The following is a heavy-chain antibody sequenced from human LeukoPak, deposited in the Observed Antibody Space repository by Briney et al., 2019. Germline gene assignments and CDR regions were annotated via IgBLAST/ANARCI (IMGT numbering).Heavy chain of an antibody. CDR1: GYTFTGYH. J-gene: IGHJ4*02. V-gene: IGHV1-2*02. D-gene: IGHD6-19*01. Sequence: ASVKVSCKASGYTFTGYHMHWVRQAPGQGLEWMGWIKPNSGGTKYAQNFQDRVTMTRDTSISTAYMELSRLRSDDTAVYYCARDRGIAVAGTGGDWGQGTLVTVSS. CDR3: ARDRGIAVAGTGGD. CDR2: IKPNSGGT.